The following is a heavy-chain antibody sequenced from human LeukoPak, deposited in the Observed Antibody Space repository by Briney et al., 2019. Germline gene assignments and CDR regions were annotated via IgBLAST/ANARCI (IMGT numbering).Heavy chain of an antibody. Sequence: GGSLRLSCAASGFTFSSYSMNWVRQAPGKGLEWVSYISSSSSTIYYADPVKGRFTISRDNAKNSLYLQMNSLRAEDTAVYYCARDEAWFGELSYFDYWGQGTLVTVSS. CDR3: ARDEAWFGELSYFDY. D-gene: IGHD3-10*01. J-gene: IGHJ4*02. V-gene: IGHV3-48*01. CDR2: ISSSSSTI. CDR1: GFTFSSYS.